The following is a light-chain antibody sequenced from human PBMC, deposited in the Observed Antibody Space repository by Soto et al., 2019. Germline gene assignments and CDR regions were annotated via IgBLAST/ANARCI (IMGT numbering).Light chain of an antibody. V-gene: IGKV1-17*01. Sequence: DIQMTQSPSSLSASVGDRVTINCRASQGIRHDLGWYQQKPGKAPKRLIYAASSLQSGVPSRFSGSGSGTEFTLTISSLQPEDFATYYCLQYNTYPWTFGQGTKVDIK. J-gene: IGKJ1*01. CDR1: QGIRHD. CDR2: AAS. CDR3: LQYNTYPWT.